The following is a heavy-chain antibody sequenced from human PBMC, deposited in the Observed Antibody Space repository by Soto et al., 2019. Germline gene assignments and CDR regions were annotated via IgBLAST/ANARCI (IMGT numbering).Heavy chain of an antibody. Sequence: ASVKVSCKASGYTFTSYGISWVRQAPGQGLEWMGWISAYNGNTNYAQELQGRVTMTTDTSTSTAYMELRSLRSDDTAVYYCARDAACSGGSCYSYAFDIWGQGTMVTVSS. D-gene: IGHD2-15*01. CDR2: ISAYNGNT. J-gene: IGHJ3*02. CDR1: GYTFTSYG. V-gene: IGHV1-18*01. CDR3: ARDAACSGGSCYSYAFDI.